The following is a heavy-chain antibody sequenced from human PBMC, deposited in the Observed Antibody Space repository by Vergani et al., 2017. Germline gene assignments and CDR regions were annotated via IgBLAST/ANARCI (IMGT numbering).Heavy chain of an antibody. CDR3: AKDYNIMGALDY. CDR2: ISYNGGRT. CDR1: GFTFNIYA. D-gene: IGHD1-26*01. J-gene: IGHJ4*02. Sequence: LLESGGGLVQPGWSLRLSCAASGFTFNIYAMSWVRQAPGKGLKWVSTISYNGGRTYYADSVTGRFTISRDNSKDTLFLQLKNLRAEDTAVYYCAKDYNIMGALDYWGQGTLVAVSS. V-gene: IGHV3-23*01.